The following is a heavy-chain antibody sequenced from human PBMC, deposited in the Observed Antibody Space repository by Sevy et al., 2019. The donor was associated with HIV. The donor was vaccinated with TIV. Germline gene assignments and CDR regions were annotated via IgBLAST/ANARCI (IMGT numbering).Heavy chain of an antibody. Sequence: SETLSLTCTVSGVSISTYYWSWIRQPAGKGLVWIGRIYTSGSTNYNPSLKSRVTMSVDTSKNQFSLKLSSVTAADTAVYYCARGDFCSGYYYYAMDVWGQGTTVTVSS. CDR2: IYTSGST. V-gene: IGHV4-4*07. J-gene: IGHJ6*02. D-gene: IGHD3-3*01. CDR3: ARGDFCSGYYYYAMDV. CDR1: GVSISTYY.